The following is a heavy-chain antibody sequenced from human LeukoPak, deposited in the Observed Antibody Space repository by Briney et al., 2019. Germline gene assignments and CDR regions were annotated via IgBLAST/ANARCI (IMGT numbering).Heavy chain of an antibody. D-gene: IGHD1-26*01. CDR2: INSGGDTI. Sequence: HPGGSLRLSCAASGFTYSTFEMNWVRQAPGRGLEWISYINSGGDTIYYADSVKDRFTVSRDNAKNSLYLQMNSLRAEDTAVYYCASLWELHYWGQGTLVTVSS. J-gene: IGHJ4*02. CDR3: ASLWELHY. V-gene: IGHV3-48*03. CDR1: GFTYSTFE.